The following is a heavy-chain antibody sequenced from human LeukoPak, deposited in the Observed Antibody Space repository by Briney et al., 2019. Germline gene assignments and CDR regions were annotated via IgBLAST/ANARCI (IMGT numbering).Heavy chain of an antibody. CDR2: IKQDGSEK. Sequence: GGSLRLSCAASGFTFSSYWMSWVRQAPGKGLEWVANIKQDGSEKYYVDSVKGRFTISRDNAKNSLYLQMNSLRAEDTAVYYCARVGSSSWSDYYFDYWGQGTLVTVSS. CDR1: GFTFSSYW. CDR3: ARVGSSSWSDYYFDY. V-gene: IGHV3-7*01. J-gene: IGHJ4*02. D-gene: IGHD6-13*01.